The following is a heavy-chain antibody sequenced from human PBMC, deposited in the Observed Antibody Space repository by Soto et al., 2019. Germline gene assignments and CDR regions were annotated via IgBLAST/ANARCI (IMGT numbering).Heavy chain of an antibody. D-gene: IGHD6-6*01. J-gene: IGHJ4*02. CDR1: GSTFTSYY. CDR3: ARSVAARPYYFDY. V-gene: IGHV1-46*03. CDR2: INPSGGST. Sequence: GASVKVSCQASGSTFTSYYMRWVRQAPGQGLEWMGIINPSGGSTSYAQKFQGRVTMTRDTSTSTVYMELSSLRSEDTAVYYCARSVAARPYYFDYWGQGTLVTVSS.